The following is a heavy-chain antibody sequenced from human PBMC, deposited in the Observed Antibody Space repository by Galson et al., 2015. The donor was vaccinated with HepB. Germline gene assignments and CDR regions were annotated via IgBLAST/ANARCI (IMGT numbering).Heavy chain of an antibody. CDR3: AKGSAVAGLPGFDY. J-gene: IGHJ4*02. V-gene: IGHV3-23*01. Sequence: SLRLSCAASGFTFSSYAMSWVRQAPGKGLEWVSAISGSGGSTYYADSVKGRFTISRDNSKNTLYLQMNSLRAEDTAVYYRAKGSAVAGLPGFDYWGQGTLVTVSS. CDR1: GFTFSSYA. D-gene: IGHD6-19*01. CDR2: ISGSGGST.